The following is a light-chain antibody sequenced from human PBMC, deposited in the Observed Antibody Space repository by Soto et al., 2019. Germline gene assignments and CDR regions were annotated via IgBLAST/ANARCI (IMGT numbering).Light chain of an antibody. J-gene: IGKJ1*01. Sequence: IHRTHSPSSLSASVLYRVTITCLASQSISSNLNWYQQKPGKAPNVLIYAASSLQSGVPSRFSGSGSGTDFTLTVSSLQPEDSATYYCQQSYSTPWTFGQGTKVDIK. CDR2: AAS. CDR1: QSISSN. CDR3: QQSYSTPWT. V-gene: IGKV1-39*01.